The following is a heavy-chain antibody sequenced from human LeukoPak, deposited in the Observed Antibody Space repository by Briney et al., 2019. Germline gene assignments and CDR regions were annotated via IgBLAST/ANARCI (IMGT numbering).Heavy chain of an antibody. CDR1: GGSISSYY. V-gene: IGHV4-4*07. CDR2: IYTSVST. D-gene: IGHD3-22*01. J-gene: IGHJ4*02. CDR3: ARDADSSGYYFSI. Sequence: SETLSLXCTVSGGSISSYYWSWIRRPAGKGLEWIGRIYTSVSTNYNPSLKSRVTMSVDTSKNQFSLKLSSVTAADTAVYYCARDADSSGYYFSIWGQGTLVTVSS.